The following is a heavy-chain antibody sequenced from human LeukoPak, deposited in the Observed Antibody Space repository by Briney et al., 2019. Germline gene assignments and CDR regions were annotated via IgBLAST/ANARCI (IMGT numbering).Heavy chain of an antibody. V-gene: IGHV4-4*07. J-gene: IGHJ4*02. CDR3: ARGLLGYDSSGYIPLGY. CDR2: IHHSGST. D-gene: IGHD3-22*01. CDR1: GGSISSYY. Sequence: SETLSLTCTVSGGSISSYYWSWIRQPDGKGLEWIGSIHHSGSTYYNPSLKSRVTISVDTSKNQFSLKLSSVTAVDTAVYYCARGLLGYDSSGYIPLGYWGQGTLVTVSS.